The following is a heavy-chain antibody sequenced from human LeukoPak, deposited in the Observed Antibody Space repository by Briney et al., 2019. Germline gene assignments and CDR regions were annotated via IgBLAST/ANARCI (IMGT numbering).Heavy chain of an antibody. Sequence: ASVKVSCKVSGYTLTELSMHWVRQAPGKGLEWMGGFDPEDGETIYAQKFQGRVTMTEDTSTDTAYMELSSLRSEDTAVYYCATGIDFWSGYFSFDPWGQGTLVTVSS. CDR2: FDPEDGET. CDR1: GYTLTELS. J-gene: IGHJ5*02. CDR3: ATGIDFWSGYFSFDP. V-gene: IGHV1-24*01. D-gene: IGHD3-3*01.